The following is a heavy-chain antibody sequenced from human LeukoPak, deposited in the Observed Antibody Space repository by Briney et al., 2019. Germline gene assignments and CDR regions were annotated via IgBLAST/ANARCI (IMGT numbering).Heavy chain of an antibody. D-gene: IGHD3-22*01. CDR1: GYSFTNFG. Sequence: GASVKVSRRASGYSFTNFGISWVRQAPGQGLEWIAWISAYNGNPTYAQMLQGRVTVTTDTSTNTAYMELRSLTSDDTAVYFCARAGQGYYYDTSAYYFDYWGQGTLVTVSS. CDR3: ARAGQGYYYDTSAYYFDY. J-gene: IGHJ4*02. V-gene: IGHV1-18*01. CDR2: ISAYNGNP.